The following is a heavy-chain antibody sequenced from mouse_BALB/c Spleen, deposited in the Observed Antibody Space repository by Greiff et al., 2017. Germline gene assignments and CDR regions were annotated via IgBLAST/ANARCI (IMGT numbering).Heavy chain of an antibody. Sequence: QVQLKESGPGLVAPSQSLSITCTVSGFSLTSYGVHWVRQPPGKGLEWLGVIWAGGSTNYNSALMSRLSISKDNSKSQVFLKMNSLQTDDTAMYYCARDDYDPPYYAMDYWGQGTSVTVSS. V-gene: IGHV2-9*02. CDR1: GFSLTSYG. CDR2: IWAGGST. D-gene: IGHD2-4*01. CDR3: ARDDYDPPYYAMDY. J-gene: IGHJ4*01.